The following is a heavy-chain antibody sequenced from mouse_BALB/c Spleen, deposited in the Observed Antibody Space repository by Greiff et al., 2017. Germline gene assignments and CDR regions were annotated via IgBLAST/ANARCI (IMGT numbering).Heavy chain of an antibody. CDR1: GYTFTHYC. Sequence: QVQLQQSGPALVRPGTSVKISCTASGYTFTHYCLRWVKQRPGPGLEWIGDIYPGGGYTNYNEKFKGKATVTADTSSSTAYMQLSSLAAEDSAVYVGADDGSSPAWFAYWGQGTLVTVAA. V-gene: IGHV1-63*02. CDR2: IYPGGGYT. J-gene: IGHJ3*01. D-gene: IGHD1-1*01. CDR3: ADDGSSPAWFAY.